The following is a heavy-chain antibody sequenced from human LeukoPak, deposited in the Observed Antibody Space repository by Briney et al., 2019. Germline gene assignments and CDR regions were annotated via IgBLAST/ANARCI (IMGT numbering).Heavy chain of an antibody. J-gene: IGHJ6*04. Sequence: GGSLRLSCEASGFTVSSFEINWVRQAPGKGLEWVSYISSSGGTMDYADSVKGRFTISRDNSKNTLYLQMNSLRVEDTALYYCAKEGIVAVPAAMMDVWGKGTTVTVSS. CDR2: ISSSGGTM. CDR3: AKEGIVAVPAAMMDV. D-gene: IGHD2-2*01. V-gene: IGHV3-48*03. CDR1: GFTVSSFE.